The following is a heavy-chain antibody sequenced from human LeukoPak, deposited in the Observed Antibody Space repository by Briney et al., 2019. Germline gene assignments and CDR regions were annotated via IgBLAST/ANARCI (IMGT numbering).Heavy chain of an antibody. CDR1: GGSITGYY. D-gene: IGHD1-26*01. CDR3: ARMSFSGNYPDAFDI. V-gene: IGHV4-59*01. Sequence: PSETLSLTCTVSGGSITGYYWSWIRQPPGKRLEWIGYIYYSGSTNYNPSLQSRVTISVDKSRNQFSLKLSSVTAADTAVYYCARMSFSGNYPDAFDIWGQGTMVTVSS. CDR2: IYYSGST. J-gene: IGHJ3*02.